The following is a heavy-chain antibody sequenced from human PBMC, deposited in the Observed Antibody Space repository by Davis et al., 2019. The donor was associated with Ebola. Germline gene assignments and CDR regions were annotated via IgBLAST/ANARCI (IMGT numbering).Heavy chain of an antibody. J-gene: IGHJ4*02. CDR1: GFTFSSYD. Sequence: PGGSLRLSCAASGFTFSSYDMHWVRQAPGKGLEWVSSISSSSSYIYYADSVKGRFTISRDNAKNSLCLQMNSLRAEDTAVYYCARDVDPRDSNFDYWGQGTLVTVSS. CDR2: ISSSSSYI. CDR3: ARDVDPRDSNFDY. V-gene: IGHV3-21*01.